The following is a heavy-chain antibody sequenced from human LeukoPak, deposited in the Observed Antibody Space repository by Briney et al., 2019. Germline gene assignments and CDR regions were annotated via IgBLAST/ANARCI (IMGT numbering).Heavy chain of an antibody. Sequence: PSETLSLTCAVYGGSFSGYYWSWIRQPPGKGLEWIGEINHSGSTNYNPSLKSRVTISVDTSKNQFSLKLSSVTAADTPVYYCARGGLFGVYARYYYYGMDVRAKGTTFTVSS. CDR2: INHSGST. J-gene: IGHJ6*04. CDR1: GGSFSGYY. V-gene: IGHV4-34*01. CDR3: ARGGLFGVYARYYYYGMDV. D-gene: IGHD2-8*01.